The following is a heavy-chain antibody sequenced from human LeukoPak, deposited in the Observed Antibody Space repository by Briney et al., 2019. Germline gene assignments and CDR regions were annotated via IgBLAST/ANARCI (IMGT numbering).Heavy chain of an antibody. D-gene: IGHD3-22*01. V-gene: IGHV4-39*01. CDR2: IYYSGST. CDR3: ARQNYYDSSGYSPFDY. CDR1: GGSISSSSYY. Sequence: SETLSLTCTVSGGSISSSSYYWGWIRQPPGKGLEWIGSIYYSGSTYYNPSLKSRVTISVDTSKNRFSLKLSSVTAADTAVYYCARQNYYDSSGYSPFDYWGQGTLVTVSS. J-gene: IGHJ4*02.